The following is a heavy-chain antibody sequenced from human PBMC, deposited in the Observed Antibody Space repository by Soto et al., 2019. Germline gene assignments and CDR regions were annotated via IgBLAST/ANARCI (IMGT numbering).Heavy chain of an antibody. CDR3: ARPSSTNYYDSGGYAGTFDI. CDR2: IFPGDSDP. D-gene: IGHD3-22*01. V-gene: IGHV5-51*01. CDR1: VHTFAGYC. J-gene: IGHJ3*02. Sequence: GESLKISWKGAVHTFAGYCIGWVRQMPGKGLEWMGIIFPGDSDPRYSPSLQGHVTISADKSINTAFLQWSSLKASDTAMYYCARPSSTNYYDSGGYAGTFDIWGQGTMVTVSS.